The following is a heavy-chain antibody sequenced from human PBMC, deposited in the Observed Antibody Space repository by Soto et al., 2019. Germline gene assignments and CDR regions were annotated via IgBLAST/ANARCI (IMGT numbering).Heavy chain of an antibody. D-gene: IGHD5-18*01. CDR1: GFTFSNYG. CDR2: ISSDGSNK. J-gene: IGHJ4*02. Sequence: QVQLVESGGGVVQPGRSLRLSCAASGFTFSNYGMHWVRQAPGKGLEWVALISSDGSNKYYADSVKGRFTISRDNSKNTLYLQMNSLRAEDTAVYYCPKDGYTYGSVDFWGQGTLVTVSS. V-gene: IGHV3-30*18. CDR3: PKDGYTYGSVDF.